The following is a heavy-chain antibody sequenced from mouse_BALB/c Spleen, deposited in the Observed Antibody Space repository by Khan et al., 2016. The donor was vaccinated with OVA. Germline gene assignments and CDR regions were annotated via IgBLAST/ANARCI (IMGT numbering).Heavy chain of an antibody. D-gene: IGHD2-14*01. V-gene: IGHV9-1*02. CDR1: GYSFTNYG. CDR3: ARKAYYRYYYAMDY. J-gene: IGHJ4*01. Sequence: QIQLVQSGPELKKPGETVKISCKASGYSFTNYGMNWVNQAPGKGLKWMGWINTYTGEPTYAADFKGRFAFSLETSASTAYLQINNLKNEDMATYFCARKAYYRYYYAMDYWGQGTSVTVSS. CDR2: INTYTGEP.